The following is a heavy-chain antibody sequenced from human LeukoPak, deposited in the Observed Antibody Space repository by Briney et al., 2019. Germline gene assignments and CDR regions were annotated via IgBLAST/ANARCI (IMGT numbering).Heavy chain of an antibody. J-gene: IGHJ4*02. Sequence: ASVKVSCKASGYTFTGYYMHWVRQAPGQGLEWMGWINLNSGGTNYAQKFQGRVTMTRDTSISTAYMELSRLRSDDTAVYYCARGRDSGSYFDYWGQGTLVTVSS. V-gene: IGHV1-2*02. D-gene: IGHD1-26*01. CDR1: GYTFTGYY. CDR3: ARGRDSGSYFDY. CDR2: INLNSGGT.